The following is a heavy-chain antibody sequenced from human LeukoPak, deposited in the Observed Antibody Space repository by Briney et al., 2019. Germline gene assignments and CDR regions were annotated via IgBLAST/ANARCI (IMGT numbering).Heavy chain of an antibody. J-gene: IGHJ4*02. V-gene: IGHV4-59*08. D-gene: IGHD2/OR15-2a*01. CDR1: GNSITSDF. Sequence: SETLSLTCSVSGNSITSDFWSWIRQSPGKGLEWIGYINYSGRSEYDPSLKGRVTISVDRSTKRVSLKMRSVTAADTAVYYCARLDCLSNECYNYWAVGALVTVSS. CDR3: ARLDCLSNECYNY. CDR2: INYSGRS.